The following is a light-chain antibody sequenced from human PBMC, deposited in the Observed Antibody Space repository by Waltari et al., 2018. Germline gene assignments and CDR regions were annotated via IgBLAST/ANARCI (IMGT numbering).Light chain of an antibody. CDR1: INDVGVEDY. V-gene: IGLV2-11*01. CDR2: DVV. Sequence: QSALTQPHSVSASPGQSVTIPCFGSINDVGVEDYVSWYQQLPGQAPKLILYDVVKLPSGVPSRFSGSKYGTTASLTISGLQTDDEATYSCCSYAGAYTFVFGGGTKLTVL. CDR3: CSYAGAYTFV. J-gene: IGLJ3*02.